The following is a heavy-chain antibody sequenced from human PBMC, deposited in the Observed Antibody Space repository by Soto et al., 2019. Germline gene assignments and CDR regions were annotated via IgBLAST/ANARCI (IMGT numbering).Heavy chain of an antibody. D-gene: IGHD3-10*01. CDR2: IYNSGST. CDR3: ARESDSGSYYFDY. Sequence: ETRSLTCTDSGGSVSSGSYYWSWIRQPPGKGLEWIGYIYNSGSTNYNPSLNSRVTISVDTSKNHFSLRMSSVTAADTAVYYWARESDSGSYYFDYWGRGTLVTVSS. CDR1: GGSVSSGSYY. J-gene: IGHJ4*02. V-gene: IGHV4-61*03.